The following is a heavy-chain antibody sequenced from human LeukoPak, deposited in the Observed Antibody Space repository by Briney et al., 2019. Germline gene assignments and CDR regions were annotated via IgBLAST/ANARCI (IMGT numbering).Heavy chain of an antibody. D-gene: IGHD2-21*02. CDR1: GFTFSTYG. CDR3: ARSQYCGGDCYRNYFDY. CDR2: ISGSGDST. V-gene: IGHV3-23*01. J-gene: IGHJ4*02. Sequence: GGTLRLSCAASGFTFSTYGMSWVRQAPGKGLEWVSGISGSGDSTYNADSVKGRFTISRDNSKNTLYLQMNSLRAEDTAVYYCARSQYCGGDCYRNYFDYWGQGTLVTVSS.